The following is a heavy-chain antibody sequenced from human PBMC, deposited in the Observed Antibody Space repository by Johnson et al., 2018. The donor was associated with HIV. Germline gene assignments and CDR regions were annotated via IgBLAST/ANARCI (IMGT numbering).Heavy chain of an antibody. CDR3: AKARVGARGGAFDI. Sequence: QMQLVESGGGVVQPGRSLRLSCAASGFTFSSYGMHWVSQAPGKGLDWVAVISYDGSNKYYADSVKGRFTISRDNSKNTLYLQMNSLRAEDTAVYYCAKARVGARGGAFDIWGQGTMVTVSS. D-gene: IGHD1-26*01. J-gene: IGHJ3*02. CDR1: GFTFSSYG. CDR2: ISYDGSNK. V-gene: IGHV3-30*18.